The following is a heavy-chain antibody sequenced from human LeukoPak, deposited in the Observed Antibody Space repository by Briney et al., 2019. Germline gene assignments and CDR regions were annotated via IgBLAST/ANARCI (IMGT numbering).Heavy chain of an antibody. V-gene: IGHV3-21*01. Sequence: GGSLRLSCAASGFTFDTYRMNWVREAPGKGLEWVSSISASGSYIYYADSLKGRFTISRDNTKNSLFLQMNSLRAEDTAVYYCARDSPGTTASDYWGQGTLVTVSS. CDR3: ARDSPGTTASDY. J-gene: IGHJ4*02. CDR1: GFTFDTYR. CDR2: ISASGSYI. D-gene: IGHD1-1*01.